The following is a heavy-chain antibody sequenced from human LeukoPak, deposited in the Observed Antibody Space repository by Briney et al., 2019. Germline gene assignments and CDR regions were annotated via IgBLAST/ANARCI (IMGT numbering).Heavy chain of an antibody. CDR3: ARGGMGSGYER. D-gene: IGHD5-12*01. V-gene: IGHV1-2*02. CDR1: GYTFTSYY. J-gene: IGHJ4*02. CDR2: INPNSGDT. Sequence: ASVKVSCKASGYTFTSYYIYWVRQAPGQGLEWMGWINPNSGDTNFAQKFQGRVTMTRDTSITTAYMDLSRLTVDDTAVYYCARGGMGSGYERWGQGTLVSVSS.